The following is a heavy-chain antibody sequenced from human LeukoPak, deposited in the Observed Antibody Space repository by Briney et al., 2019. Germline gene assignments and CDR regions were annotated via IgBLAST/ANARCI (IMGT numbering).Heavy chain of an antibody. CDR2: ISSSSSYI. CDR3: ARDWVTIFGVAPGAFDI. J-gene: IGHJ3*02. V-gene: IGHV3-21*01. D-gene: IGHD3-3*01. CDR1: GFTFSSYS. Sequence: GGSLRLSCAASGFTFSSYSMNWVRQAPGKGLECVSSISSSSSYIYYADSVKGRFTISRDNAKNSLYLQMNSLRAEDTAVYYCARDWVTIFGVAPGAFDIWGQGTMVTVSS.